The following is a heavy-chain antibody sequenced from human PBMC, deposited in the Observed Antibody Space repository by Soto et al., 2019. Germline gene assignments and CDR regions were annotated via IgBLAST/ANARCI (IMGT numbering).Heavy chain of an antibody. D-gene: IGHD3-9*01. CDR2: IKQDESEK. V-gene: IGHV3-7*03. Sequence: PGGSLRLSCAASGFSFSYYWMTWVRQAPGKGLEWVANIKQDESEKYFVDSVKGRFTISRDNAKNSLYLQMNSLRAEDTAVYYCARDADILTGSDAFDIWGQGTMVTVSS. J-gene: IGHJ3*02. CDR3: ARDADILTGSDAFDI. CDR1: GFSFSYYW.